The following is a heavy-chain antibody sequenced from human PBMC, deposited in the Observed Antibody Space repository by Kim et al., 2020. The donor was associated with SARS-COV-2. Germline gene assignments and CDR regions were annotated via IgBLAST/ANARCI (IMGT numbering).Heavy chain of an antibody. V-gene: IGHV1-3*01. CDR3: AGGVGATTWEAFDI. D-gene: IGHD1-26*01. J-gene: IGHJ3*02. Sequence: SQKVQGRVTITRDTSASTAYMELSSLRSEDTAVYYCAGGVGATTWEAFDIWGQGTMVTVSS.